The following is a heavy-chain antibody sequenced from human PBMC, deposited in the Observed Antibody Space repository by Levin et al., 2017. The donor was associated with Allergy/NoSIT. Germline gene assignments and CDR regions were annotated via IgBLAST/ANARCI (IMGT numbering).Heavy chain of an antibody. CDR1: GFTFSSYA. CDR3: AKRLVAGDFDY. CDR2: ISGSGGST. V-gene: IGHV3-23*01. J-gene: IGHJ4*02. Sequence: GESLKISCAASGFTFSSYAMSWVRQAPGKGLEWVSAISGSGGSTYYADSVKGRFTISRDNSKNTLYLQMNSLRAEDTAVYYCAKRLVAGDFDYWGQGTLVTVSS. D-gene: IGHD6-19*01.